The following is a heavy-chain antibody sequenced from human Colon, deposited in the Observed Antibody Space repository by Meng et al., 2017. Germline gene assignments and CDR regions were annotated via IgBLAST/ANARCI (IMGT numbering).Heavy chain of an antibody. CDR3: ARDLSSARYYFDN. Sequence: QVQLQQSGPGLVKPSQTLSPTCAIPGDSVSSYSAAWDWIRQSPSRGLEWLGRTYYRSRWYNDYAVSLKGRITITPDTSKNLFSLHLNSVTPEDTAIYYCARDLSSARYYFDNWGQGILVTVSS. CDR2: TYYRSRWYN. V-gene: IGHV6-1*01. J-gene: IGHJ4*02. CDR1: GDSVSSYSAA. D-gene: IGHD3-22*01.